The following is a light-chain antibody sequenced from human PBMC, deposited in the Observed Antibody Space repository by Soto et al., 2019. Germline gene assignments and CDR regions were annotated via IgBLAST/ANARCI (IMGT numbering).Light chain of an antibody. J-gene: IGLJ1*01. V-gene: IGLV2-14*01. Sequence: QSVLTQPASASGSPGQSITISCTGTSSDVGGYNYVSWYQQHPGKAPKLMIYDVSNRPSGVSNRFSGAKSGNTASLPISGLQAEDEADYYCSSYTSSSTLLYVFGTGTKLTVL. CDR3: SSYTSSSTLLYV. CDR1: SSDVGGYNY. CDR2: DVS.